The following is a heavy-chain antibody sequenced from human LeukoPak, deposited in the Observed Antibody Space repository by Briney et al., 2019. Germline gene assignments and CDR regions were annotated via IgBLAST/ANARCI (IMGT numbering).Heavy chain of an antibody. D-gene: IGHD3-10*01. CDR1: GYSISSTYY. J-gene: IGHJ4*02. Sequence: SETLSLTCAVSGYSISSTYYWGWIRQPPGKGLEWIGSIYHSGSTNYNPSLKSRVTISVDTSKNQFSLKLNSVTAADTGVYSCARLRGGGTSVDSWGRGTLVAVSS. CDR2: IYHSGST. CDR3: ARLRGGGTSVDS. V-gene: IGHV4-38-2*01.